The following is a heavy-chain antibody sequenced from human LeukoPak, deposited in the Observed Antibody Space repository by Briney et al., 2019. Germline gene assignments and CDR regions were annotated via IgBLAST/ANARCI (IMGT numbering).Heavy chain of an antibody. CDR2: ISAYNGNT. V-gene: IGHV1-18*01. J-gene: IGHJ4*02. Sequence: ASVKVSCKASGYTFTSYGISWVRQAPGQGLEWMGWISAYNGNTNYAQKFQGRVTMTRDTSISTAYMELSRLRSDDTAVYYCARDREGSSSSGGDYWGQGTLVTVSS. CDR1: GYTFTSYG. D-gene: IGHD6-6*01. CDR3: ARDREGSSSSGGDY.